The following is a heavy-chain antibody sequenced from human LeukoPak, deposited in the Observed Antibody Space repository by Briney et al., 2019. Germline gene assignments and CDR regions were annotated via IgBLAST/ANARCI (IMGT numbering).Heavy chain of an antibody. CDR2: IRTKVYGETT. J-gene: IGHJ4*02. CDR1: GFTFSSYT. V-gene: IGHV3-49*03. CDR3: AKAEKNSWSVDY. D-gene: IGHD3-3*01. Sequence: GGSLRLSCAASGFTFSSYTMNWFRQAPGKGLEWIGFIRTKVYGETTEYAVSVKGRFTISRDDSRSIAYLQMNSLKTEDTAVYYCAKAEKNSWSVDYWGQGTLVTDSS.